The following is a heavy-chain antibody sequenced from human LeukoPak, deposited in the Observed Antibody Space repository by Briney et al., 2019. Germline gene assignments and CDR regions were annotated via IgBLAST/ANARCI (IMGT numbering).Heavy chain of an antibody. J-gene: IGHJ4*02. CDR3: ARASGGSRHFLDY. Sequence: PGGSLRPSCVASGFTFSSFWMHWVRQAPGKGLVWVSRLNSEGSSTDYADSVEGRFTISRDNAKNTLYLQMNSLTAEDTAVYYCARASGGSRHFLDYWGQGALVTVSS. CDR2: LNSEGSST. V-gene: IGHV3-74*01. D-gene: IGHD3-16*01. CDR1: GFTFSSFW.